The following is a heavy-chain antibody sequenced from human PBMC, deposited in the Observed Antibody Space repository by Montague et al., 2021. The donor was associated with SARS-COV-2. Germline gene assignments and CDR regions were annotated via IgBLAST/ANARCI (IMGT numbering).Heavy chain of an antibody. CDR2: IRLPGGS. CDR3: ARAGSQRFFEF. V-gene: IGHV4-34*01. J-gene: IGHJ1*01. D-gene: IGHD1-1*01. Sequence: SETLSLTCAVTSGSFRNYYCSWIRQPPGKGLEWIGEIRLPGGSNYNPSLKGRVTISLDTSNNQVSLSLNSVTAADTAVYYCARAGSQRFFEFWGRGTLVTVSS. CDR1: SGSFRNYY.